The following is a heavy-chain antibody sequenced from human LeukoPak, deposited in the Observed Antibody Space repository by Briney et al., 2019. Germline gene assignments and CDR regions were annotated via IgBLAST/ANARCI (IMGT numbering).Heavy chain of an antibody. V-gene: IGHV1-2*06. CDR3: ARASVGFLEWLLHDKCDAFDI. CDR1: GYTFTGYY. J-gene: IGHJ3*02. CDR2: INPNSGGT. Sequence: ASVKVSCRASGYTFTGYYMHWARQAPGQGLEWMGRINPNSGGTNYAQKFQGRVTMTRDTSISTAYMELSRLRSDDTAVYYCARASVGFLEWLLHDKCDAFDIWGQGTMVTVSS. D-gene: IGHD3-3*01.